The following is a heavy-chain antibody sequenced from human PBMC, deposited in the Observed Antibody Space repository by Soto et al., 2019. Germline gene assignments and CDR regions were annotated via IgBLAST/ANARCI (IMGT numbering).Heavy chain of an antibody. V-gene: IGHV4-34*01. CDR3: ARGSSSSSGHSAFDI. D-gene: IGHD6-6*01. Sequence: SETLSLTCAVYGGSFSGYYWSWIRQPPGKGLEWIGEINHSGSTNYNPSLKSRVTISVDTSKNQFSLKLSSVTAADTAVYYCARGSSSSSGHSAFDIWGQGTMVTVSS. J-gene: IGHJ3*02. CDR2: INHSGST. CDR1: GGSFSGYY.